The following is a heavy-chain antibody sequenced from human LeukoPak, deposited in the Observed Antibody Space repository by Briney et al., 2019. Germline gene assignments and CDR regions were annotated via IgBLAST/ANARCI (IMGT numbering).Heavy chain of an antibody. J-gene: IGHJ6*02. V-gene: IGHV3-21*01. Sequence: GGSLRLSCAASGFTFSRYSFNWVRQAPGKGLEWVSSMSPTGGFIYYVDSVRGRFTISRDNDKTSVYLQMNSLRAEDTAVYYCARARRLASPVTFHYRLGRRGQGATVTVAS. D-gene: IGHD3-16*01. CDR1: GFTFSRYS. CDR3: ARARRLASPVTFHYRLGR. CDR2: MSPTGGFI.